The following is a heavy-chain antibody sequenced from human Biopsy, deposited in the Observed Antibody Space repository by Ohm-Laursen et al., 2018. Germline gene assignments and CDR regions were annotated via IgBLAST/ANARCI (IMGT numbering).Heavy chain of an antibody. J-gene: IGHJ6*02. V-gene: IGHV3-21*01. CDR2: ISETSSHI. CDR1: GLSASRYD. CDR3: ARDSSRRAREGGMDV. Sequence: SLRLSCTASGLSASRYDMNWVGQAPGTGMEWISYISETSSHIYDADSVRGRFTVARDIAKNSLYLQLNSLRVEDTAVYYCARDSSRRAREGGMDVWGQGTTVTVSS. D-gene: IGHD6-6*01.